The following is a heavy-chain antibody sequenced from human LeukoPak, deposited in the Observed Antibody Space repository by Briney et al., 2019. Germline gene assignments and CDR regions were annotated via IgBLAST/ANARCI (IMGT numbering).Heavy chain of an antibody. CDR2: VYSGGST. D-gene: IGHD1-26*01. CDR3: ERGLGRLFYFDF. V-gene: IGHV3-66*01. J-gene: IGHJ4*02. Sequence: PGGSLRLSCAASGFSVSGNYVSWVRQAPGKGLEWVSIVYSGGSTYYADSVKGRFTISRDTSKITVYLQMNSLRAEATAVYYCERGLGRLFYFDFWGQGARVTVAS. CDR1: GFSVSGNY.